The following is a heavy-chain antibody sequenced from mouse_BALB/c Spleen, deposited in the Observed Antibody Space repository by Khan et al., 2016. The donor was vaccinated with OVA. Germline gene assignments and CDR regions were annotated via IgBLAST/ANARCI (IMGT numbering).Heavy chain of an antibody. J-gene: IGHJ2*01. CDR3: ARSNYYGYYFDY. Sequence: EVQLQESGPGLVKPSQSLSLTCTVTGYSITSGYAWNWIRQFPGNKLEWMGYISYSGFTNYNPSLKSRISITRDTSKNQFFLQLSSVTSEDTAMYYCARSNYYGYYFDYWGQGATLTVSS. CDR2: ISYSGFT. D-gene: IGHD1-1*01. CDR1: GYSITSGYA. V-gene: IGHV3-2*02.